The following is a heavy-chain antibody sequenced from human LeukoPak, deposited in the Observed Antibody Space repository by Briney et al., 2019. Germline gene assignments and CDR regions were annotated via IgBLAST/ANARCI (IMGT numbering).Heavy chain of an antibody. CDR2: IIPIFGTA. CDR3: ARVSSSWYQDWYFDR. J-gene: IGHJ2*01. D-gene: IGHD6-13*01. Sequence: SVKVSCKASGGTFSSYAISWVRQAPGQGLEWMGGIIPIFGTANYAQKFQGRVTITADKSTSTAYMELSSLRSEDTAVYYCARVSSSWYQDWYFDRWGRGTLVTVSS. V-gene: IGHV1-69*06. CDR1: GGTFSSYA.